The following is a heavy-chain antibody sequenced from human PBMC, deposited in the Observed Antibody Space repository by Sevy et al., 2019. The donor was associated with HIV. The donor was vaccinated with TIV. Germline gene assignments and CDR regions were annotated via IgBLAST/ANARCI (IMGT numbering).Heavy chain of an antibody. CDR2: IIGTGLST. CDR1: GFTFSNYA. CDR3: AKIDCVNAVCYYEDY. J-gene: IGHJ4*02. V-gene: IGHV3-23*01. D-gene: IGHD2-8*01. Sequence: GGSLRLSCTASGFTFSNYAMSWVRQSPGKGLEWVSGIIGTGLSTSYTDSWKGRFTISRDNSHNKIYLQMTSLRPEDTAIYYCAKIDCVNAVCYYEDYWGQGTLVTVSS.